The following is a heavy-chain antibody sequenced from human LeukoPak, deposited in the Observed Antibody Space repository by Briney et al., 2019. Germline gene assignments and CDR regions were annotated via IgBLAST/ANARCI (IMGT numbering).Heavy chain of an antibody. D-gene: IGHD6-13*01. CDR1: GFTFDDYA. V-gene: IGHV3-9*03. Sequence: PGGSLRLSCAASGFTFDDYAMHWVRQAPGKGMEWVSGISWNSGSIGYADSVKGRFTISRDNAKNSLYLQMNSLRAEDMALYYCAKGEGLWAAALGIQDAFDIWGQGTMVTVSS. J-gene: IGHJ3*02. CDR2: ISWNSGSI. CDR3: AKGEGLWAAALGIQDAFDI.